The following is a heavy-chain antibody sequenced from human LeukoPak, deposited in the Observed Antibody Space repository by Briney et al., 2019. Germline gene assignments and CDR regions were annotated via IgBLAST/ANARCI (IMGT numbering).Heavy chain of an antibody. CDR2: IYPGDSDT. CDR1: GYRFTSYW. D-gene: IGHD1-26*01. Sequence: GEPLKISCQGSGYRFTSYWIGWVRPMPGKGLEWMGIIYPGDSDTRYSPSFQGQVTISADKSISTAYLQWSSLKASDTAMYYCARQRENWFDRWGQGTLVTVSS. J-gene: IGHJ5*02. V-gene: IGHV5-51*01. CDR3: ARQRENWFDR.